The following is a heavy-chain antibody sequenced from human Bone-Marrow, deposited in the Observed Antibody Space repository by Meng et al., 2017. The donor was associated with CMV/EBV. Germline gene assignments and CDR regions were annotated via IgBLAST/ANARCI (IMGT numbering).Heavy chain of an antibody. J-gene: IGHJ4*02. CDR2: INPNSGDT. CDR3: ARVSHSSSGWRGPFDY. CDR1: GYTFTGYY. D-gene: IGHD6-19*01. V-gene: IGHV1-2*02. Sequence: ASVKVSCKASGYTFTGYYMHWVRQAPGQGLEWMGWINPNSGDTNYAQKFQGRVTMTRDTSISTAYMELSRLRSDDTAVYYCARVSHSSSGWRGPFDYWGQGTLVTVSS.